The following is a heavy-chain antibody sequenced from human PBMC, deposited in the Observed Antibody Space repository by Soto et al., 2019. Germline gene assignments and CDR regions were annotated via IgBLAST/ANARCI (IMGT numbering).Heavy chain of an antibody. CDR3: ARGRRSGSNVWGYYYGMDV. V-gene: IGHV3-7*01. J-gene: IGHJ6*02. CDR1: GFTFSSYW. D-gene: IGHD3-22*01. Sequence: PGGSLRLSCAVSGFTFSSYWMTWVRQAPGKGLEWVAKIKHDGSEKYYADSVKGRFNISRDNARNSLYLQMNSLRAEDTAVYYCARGRRSGSNVWGYYYGMDVWGQGTTVTVSS. CDR2: IKHDGSEK.